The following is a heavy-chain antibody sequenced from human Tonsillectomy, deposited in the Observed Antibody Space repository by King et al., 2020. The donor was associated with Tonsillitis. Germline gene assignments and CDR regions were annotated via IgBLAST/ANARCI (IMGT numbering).Heavy chain of an antibody. D-gene: IGHD4-17*01. CDR3: AKLNDSGDSAGGSDAFDV. Sequence: VQLVESGEGLVEPGGSLRLSCAASGFTFSSYAMNWVRQAPGKGLEWVSLIYTGGATTFYADSVKGRFTISRDNSKSTLYLQMNSLRAEDTALYYCAKLNDSGDSAGGSDAFDVWGPGTMVTVSS. V-gene: IGHV3-23*03. J-gene: IGHJ3*01. CDR2: IYTGGATT. CDR1: GFTFSSYA.